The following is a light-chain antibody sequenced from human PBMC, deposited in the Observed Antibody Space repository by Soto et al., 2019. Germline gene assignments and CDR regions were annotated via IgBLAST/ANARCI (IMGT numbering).Light chain of an antibody. CDR3: QSYDSSLNGVI. CDR2: GNS. Sequence: QLVLTQPPSVSGAPGQRVTISCTGGSSNIGAGYDVHWYQQLPGTAPKLLIYGNSNRPSGVPDRFSGSKSGTSASLAITGLQAEDEADYYCQSYDSSLNGVIFGGGTKLTVL. V-gene: IGLV1-40*01. J-gene: IGLJ2*01. CDR1: SSNIGAGYD.